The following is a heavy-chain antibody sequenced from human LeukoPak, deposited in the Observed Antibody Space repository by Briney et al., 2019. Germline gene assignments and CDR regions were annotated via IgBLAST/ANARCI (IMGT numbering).Heavy chain of an antibody. CDR3: ATDSAWQPRPSYYYYGMDV. CDR1: GYTFTSYA. CDR2: INAGNGNT. J-gene: IGHJ6*02. D-gene: IGHD2-2*01. Sequence: ASVKVSCKASGYTFTSYAMHWVRQAPGQRLEWMGWINAGNGNTKYSQKFQGRVTITRDTSASTAYMELSSLRSEDTAVYYCATDSAWQPRPSYYYYGMDVWGQGTTVTVSS. V-gene: IGHV1-3*01.